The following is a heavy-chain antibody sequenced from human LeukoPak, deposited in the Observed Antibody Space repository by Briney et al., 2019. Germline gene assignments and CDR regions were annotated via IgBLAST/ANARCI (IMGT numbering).Heavy chain of an antibody. J-gene: IGHJ4*02. Sequence: ASVKVSCKASGYTFTSYYMHWVRQAPGQGLEWMGIINPSGGSTSYAQKFQGRVTMTRDMSTSTVYMELSSLRSEDTAVYYCARIEQQHGDDYWGQGTLVTVSS. D-gene: IGHD6-13*01. CDR1: GYTFTSYY. V-gene: IGHV1-46*01. CDR3: ARIEQQHGDDY. CDR2: INPSGGST.